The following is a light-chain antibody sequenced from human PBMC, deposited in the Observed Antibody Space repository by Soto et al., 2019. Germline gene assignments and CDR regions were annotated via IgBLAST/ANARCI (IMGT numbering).Light chain of an antibody. CDR2: GAS. CDR3: QQYSSSTT. V-gene: IGKV3-20*01. Sequence: EIVLTQSPGTLSLSPGERATLSCRASQSVSSSYLAWYQQKPGQAPRLLIYGASSRATGIPDRFSGSGSGTDFSLMISRVEPEDSAVYYCQQYSSSTTFGPGTKVDIK. CDR1: QSVSSSY. J-gene: IGKJ3*01.